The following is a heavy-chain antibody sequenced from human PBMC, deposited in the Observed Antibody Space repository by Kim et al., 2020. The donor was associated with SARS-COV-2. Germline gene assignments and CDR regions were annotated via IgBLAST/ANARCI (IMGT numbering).Heavy chain of an antibody. Sequence: SETLSLTCTVSGGSISSYYWSWIRQPPGKGLEWIGSIYYSGSTNYNPSLKSRVTISVDTSRNQFSLKLSSVTAADTAVYYCARVGLGPRPAIHAFDIWGQGTMVTVSS. J-gene: IGHJ3*02. CDR2: IYYSGST. V-gene: IGHV4-59*01. CDR1: GGSISSYY. CDR3: ARVGLGPRPAIHAFDI. D-gene: IGHD1-26*01.